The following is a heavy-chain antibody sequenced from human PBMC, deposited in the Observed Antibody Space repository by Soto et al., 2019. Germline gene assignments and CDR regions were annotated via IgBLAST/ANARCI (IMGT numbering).Heavy chain of an antibody. V-gene: IGHV3-7*01. CDR3: ARDRYDFWRLLGGFDY. D-gene: IGHD3-3*01. CDR1: GFTFSSYW. CDR2: IKQDGSEK. J-gene: IGHJ4*02. Sequence: VQLVESGGGLVQPGGSLRLSCAASGFTFSSYWMSWVRQAPGKGLECVANIKQDGSEKYYVDSVKGRFTISRDNAKNSLYLQMNRLRAEDTAVYYCARDRYDFWRLLGGFDYWGQGTLVTVSS.